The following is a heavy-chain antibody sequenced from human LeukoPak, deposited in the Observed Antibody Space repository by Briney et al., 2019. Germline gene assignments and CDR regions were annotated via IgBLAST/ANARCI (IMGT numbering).Heavy chain of an antibody. Sequence: PGGSLRLSCAASGFTFSSYEMNWVRHAPGKGLERVSYIISSGITIYYADSVKGRFTISRDNAKNSLYPQMNSLRAEDTAVYYCASLLPHYDYVWGSPYGMDVWGQGTTVTVSS. CDR1: GFTFSSYE. CDR3: ASLLPHYDYVWGSPYGMDV. CDR2: IISSGITI. J-gene: IGHJ6*02. D-gene: IGHD3-16*01. V-gene: IGHV3-48*03.